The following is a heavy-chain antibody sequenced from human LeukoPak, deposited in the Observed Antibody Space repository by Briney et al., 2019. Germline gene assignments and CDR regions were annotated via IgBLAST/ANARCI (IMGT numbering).Heavy chain of an antibody. Sequence: ASVKVSCKASGYTFTSYDINWVRQATGQGLEWMGWMNPNSGNTGYAQKFQGRVTMTRNTSISTAYMELSSLRSEDTAVYYCASRWFGEFSLDYWGQGTLVTVSP. CDR2: MNPNSGNT. CDR1: GYTFTSYD. D-gene: IGHD3-10*01. J-gene: IGHJ4*02. V-gene: IGHV1-8*01. CDR3: ASRWFGEFSLDY.